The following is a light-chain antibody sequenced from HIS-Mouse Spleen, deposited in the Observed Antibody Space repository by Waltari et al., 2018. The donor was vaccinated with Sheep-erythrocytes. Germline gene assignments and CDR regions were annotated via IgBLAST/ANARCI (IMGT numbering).Light chain of an antibody. J-gene: IGLJ1*01. CDR2: DVS. CDR1: SSDVGGYND. V-gene: IGLV2-11*01. Sequence: QSALTQPRSVSGSPGQSVTISCTGTSSDVGGYNDFPWYQQHPGKAPKLMIYDVSKRPSGVPDRFSGSKSGNTASLTISGLQAEDEADYYCCSYAGSYNHVFATGTKVTVL. CDR3: CSYAGSYNHV.